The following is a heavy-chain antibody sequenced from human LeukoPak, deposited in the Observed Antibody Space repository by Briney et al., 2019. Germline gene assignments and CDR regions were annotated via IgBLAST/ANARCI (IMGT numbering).Heavy chain of an antibody. CDR3: ARYSGSYYYPPAWDL. D-gene: IGHD1-26*01. CDR1: GFTFGKYW. V-gene: IGHV3-7*03. J-gene: IGHJ4*02. Sequence: PGGSLRLSCVASGFTFGKYWMSWVRQAPGKGLEWVANIKLDGSEKNYVDSVKGRFTISRDNSKNTLYLQMDSLRADDTAVYYCARYSGSYYYPPAWDLWGQGTLVTVSS. CDR2: IKLDGSEK.